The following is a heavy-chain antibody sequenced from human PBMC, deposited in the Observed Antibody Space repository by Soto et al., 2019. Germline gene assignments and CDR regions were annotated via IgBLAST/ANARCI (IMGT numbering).Heavy chain of an antibody. CDR2: INHSGST. CDR1: GVSFSGYY. J-gene: IGHJ6*02. D-gene: IGHD3-3*01. Sequence: SDTLSLTCAAYGVSFSGYYWNWLRQPPGKGLEWIGEINHSGSTNYNPSLKSRVTISVDTSKNQFSLKLSSVTAADTAVYYCASFPYYDFWSGYLPLYGMDVWGQGTTVTVSS. CDR3: ASFPYYDFWSGYLPLYGMDV. V-gene: IGHV4-34*01.